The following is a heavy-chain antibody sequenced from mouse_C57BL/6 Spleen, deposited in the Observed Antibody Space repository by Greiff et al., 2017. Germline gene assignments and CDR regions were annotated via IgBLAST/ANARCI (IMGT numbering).Heavy chain of an antibody. CDR1: GFSLTSYG. Sequence: VQLQQSGPGLVRPSTCLSITCTVSGFSLTSYGVRWARQSPGKGLEWLGEIWSGGSTDYNAAFIARVSISKDNSKSQVFFKMSSLQADDTAIYYCATIWEVYFGVWGTGTTLTVSS. J-gene: IGHJ2*01. V-gene: IGHV2-2*01. CDR3: ATIWEVYFGV. D-gene: IGHD4-1*01. CDR2: IWSGGST.